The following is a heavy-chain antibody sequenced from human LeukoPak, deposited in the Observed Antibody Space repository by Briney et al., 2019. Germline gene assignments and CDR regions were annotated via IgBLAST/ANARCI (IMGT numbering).Heavy chain of an antibody. CDR2: IKTKTDGGTT. V-gene: IGHV3-15*01. D-gene: IGHD3-9*01. CDR3: TTDWYFGHYADTGYSGAFDI. CDR1: GFTFSNAC. J-gene: IGHJ3*02. Sequence: PGGSLRLSCAASGFTFSNACMNWVRQAPGKGLEWVGRIKTKTDGGTTDDAAPVKGRFTISRDDSKNTLYLQMNSLKTDDTAIYYCTTDWYFGHYADTGYSGAFDIWGQGTMVIVSS.